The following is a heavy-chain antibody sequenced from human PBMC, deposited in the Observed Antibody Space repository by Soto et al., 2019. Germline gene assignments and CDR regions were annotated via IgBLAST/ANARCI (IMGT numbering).Heavy chain of an antibody. CDR2: IIPKLGSA. Sequence: QVQLVQSGAEMKKPGSSVQVSCKASGGGNLRDYRTTWVRQAPGQGLEWMGGIIPKLGSANYAQNFQGRVSITADESTGTVNMGLWSLRSEDTAVYYCARGGDGYNVGAVYWGQGTKVTVSS. V-gene: IGHV1-69*01. J-gene: IGHJ4*02. CDR3: ARGGDGYNVGAVY. D-gene: IGHD2-21*01. CDR1: GGGNLRDYR.